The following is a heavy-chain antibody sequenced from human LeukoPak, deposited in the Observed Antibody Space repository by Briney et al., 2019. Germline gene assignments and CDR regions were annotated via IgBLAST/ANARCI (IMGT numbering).Heavy chain of an antibody. CDR1: GYSFTNYW. V-gene: IGHV5-51*01. Sequence: LGASLKIFCKGSGYSFTNYWIGWVRQMPGKGLEWMGIIYPGDSDTRYSPSFQGQVTISADKSISTAYLQWSSLKASDTAIYYCARQIAVAANAFDIWGQGTMVTVSS. J-gene: IGHJ3*02. CDR3: ARQIAVAANAFDI. D-gene: IGHD6-19*01. CDR2: IYPGDSDT.